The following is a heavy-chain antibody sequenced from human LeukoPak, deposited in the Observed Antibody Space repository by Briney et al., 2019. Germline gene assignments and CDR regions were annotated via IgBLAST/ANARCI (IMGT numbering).Heavy chain of an antibody. Sequence: GGSLRLSCAASGFTFSNYNMNWFRQAPGKGLEWVSYISDTGFSIYYADSVKGRFTISRDNAKNSLSLQMDSLRAEDTAVYYCARDIEGPLRYFGYYYYYGMDVWGQGTTVTVPS. D-gene: IGHD3-9*01. CDR1: GFTFSNYN. V-gene: IGHV3-48*01. CDR2: ISDTGFSI. CDR3: ARDIEGPLRYFGYYYYYGMDV. J-gene: IGHJ6*02.